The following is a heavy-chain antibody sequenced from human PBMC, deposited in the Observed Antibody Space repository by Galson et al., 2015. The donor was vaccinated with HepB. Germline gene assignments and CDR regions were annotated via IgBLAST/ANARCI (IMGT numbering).Heavy chain of an antibody. V-gene: IGHV1-8*01. CDR2: MNPNSGNT. J-gene: IGHJ4*02. CDR3: ARGRRGSGSYRRGKTSYFDY. CDR1: GYTFTTYD. D-gene: IGHD1-26*01. Sequence: SVKVSCKASGYTFTTYDINWVRQATGQGLEWMGWMNPNSGNTGYAQKFQGRVTMTKNTSISTAYMELSSLRSEDTAVYYCARGRRGSGSYRRGKTSYFDYWGQGTLVTVSS.